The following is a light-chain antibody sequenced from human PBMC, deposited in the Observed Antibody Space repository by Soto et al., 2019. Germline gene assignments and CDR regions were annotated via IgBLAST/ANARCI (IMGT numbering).Light chain of an antibody. CDR1: NNDVGAHNL. CDR2: EVN. CDR3: CSFAGSSTFWV. V-gene: IGLV2-23*02. J-gene: IGLJ3*02. Sequence: QSALTQPASVSGSPGQSITISCTGTNNDVGAHNLVSWYQQHPGKAPKLMIFEVNQRPSGVSDRFSGSKSGNTASLTISGLQAGDEADYYCCSFAGSSTFWVFGGGTKLTVL.